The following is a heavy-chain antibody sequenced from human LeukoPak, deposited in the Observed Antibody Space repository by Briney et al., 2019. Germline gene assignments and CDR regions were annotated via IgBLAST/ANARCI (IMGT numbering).Heavy chain of an antibody. CDR2: IYYSGST. CDR3: ARAHLWFGESTFDY. D-gene: IGHD3-10*01. Sequence: SETLSLTCTASGYSISSGYYWGWIRQPPGKGLEWIGYIYYSGSTNYNPSLKSRVTISVDTSKNQFSLKLSSVTAADTAVYYCARAHLWFGESTFDYWGQGTLVTVSS. J-gene: IGHJ4*02. CDR1: GYSISSGYY. V-gene: IGHV4-61*01.